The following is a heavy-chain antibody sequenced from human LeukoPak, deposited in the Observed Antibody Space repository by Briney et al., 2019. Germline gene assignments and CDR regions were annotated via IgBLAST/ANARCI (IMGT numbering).Heavy chain of an antibody. J-gene: IGHJ5*02. CDR1: GDSINSFY. CDR3: ARGGYYGSGNDFRFDP. D-gene: IGHD3-10*01. CDR2: IYTSGST. V-gene: IGHV4-4*07. Sequence: SETLSLTCTVSGDSINSFYWSWIRQPAGKGLEWIGRIYTSGSTNYSPSLKSRVTMSVDTSKNQFSLKLNSVTAADTAVYYCARGGYYGSGNDFRFDPWGQGTLVTVSS.